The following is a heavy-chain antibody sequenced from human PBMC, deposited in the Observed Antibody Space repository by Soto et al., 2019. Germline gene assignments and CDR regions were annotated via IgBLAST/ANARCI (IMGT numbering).Heavy chain of an antibody. D-gene: IGHD6-19*01. V-gene: IGHV3-74*01. Sequence: EVQLVESGGGLVQPGESLRLSCAASGFTFSDYYMHWVRQGPGKGLMWVSCISGDGGRAYYADSVKGRFTISRDNAKNTLYLQMNSLRGDDTAVYYCVRDFMTMAGINWGQGTMVAVSS. J-gene: IGHJ4*02. CDR1: GFTFSDYY. CDR3: VRDFMTMAGIN. CDR2: ISGDGGRA.